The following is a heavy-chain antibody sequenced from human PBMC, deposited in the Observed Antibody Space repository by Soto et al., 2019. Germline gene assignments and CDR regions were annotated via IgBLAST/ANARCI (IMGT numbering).Heavy chain of an antibody. CDR2: IYYSGTT. Sequence: SETLSLTCTVSGGPISSGGYYWSWIRQYPGKGLEWIGYIYYSGTTHYNPSLKSRLTMSVDTSSNHFSLKLSSVTAADTAVYYCARAITTKDFFDYWGQGILVTVSS. CDR1: GGPISSGGYY. D-gene: IGHD1-1*01. J-gene: IGHJ4*02. V-gene: IGHV4-31*03. CDR3: ARAITTKDFFDY.